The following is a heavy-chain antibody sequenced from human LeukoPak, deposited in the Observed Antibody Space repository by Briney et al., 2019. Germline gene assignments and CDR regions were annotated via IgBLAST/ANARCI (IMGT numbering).Heavy chain of an antibody. Sequence: SETLSLTCTVSGYSISSGYYWGWIRQPPGKGLEWIGSIYHSGSTYYNPSLKSRVTISVDTSKNQFSLKLSSVTAADTAVYYCARAEYCSSTGCYKFSFDYWGQGTLVTVSS. D-gene: IGHD2-2*02. V-gene: IGHV4-38-2*02. J-gene: IGHJ4*02. CDR1: GYSISSGYY. CDR3: ARAEYCSSTGCYKFSFDY. CDR2: IYHSGST.